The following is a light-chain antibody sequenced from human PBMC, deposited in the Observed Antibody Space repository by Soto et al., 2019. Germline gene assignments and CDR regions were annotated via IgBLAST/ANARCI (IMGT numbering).Light chain of an antibody. CDR1: QYIGDF. Sequence: VTINCRASQYIGDFLNWYQQTPGKAPKLLIFGASNLHIGVPSRFSGSGSGTEFTLTINYLQREDGTSYCSQVSVFTLGPFGQ. CDR2: GAS. V-gene: IGKV1-39*01. J-gene: IGKJ1*01. CDR3: QVSVFTLGP.